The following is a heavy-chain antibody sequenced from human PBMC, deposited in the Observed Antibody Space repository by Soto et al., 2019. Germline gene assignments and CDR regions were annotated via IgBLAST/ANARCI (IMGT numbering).Heavy chain of an antibody. CDR3: ARVTTFYDILTSSYALNYFDY. J-gene: IGHJ4*02. CDR1: GFSVTSNY. Sequence: PGGSLRLSCAASGFSVTSNYMTWVRQAPGKGLECVSVIYAGGNTYYPDPVKGRFTISSDNSKNTLFLQMNNLRAEDTAVYYCARVTTFYDILTSSYALNYFDYWGQGTRVTVSS. D-gene: IGHD3-9*01. V-gene: IGHV3-53*01. CDR2: IYAGGNT.